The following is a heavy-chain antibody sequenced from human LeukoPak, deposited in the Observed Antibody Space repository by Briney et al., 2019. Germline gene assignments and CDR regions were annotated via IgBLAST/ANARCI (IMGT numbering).Heavy chain of an antibody. CDR1: GYTLTELS. CDR2: FDPEDGET. J-gene: IGHJ2*01. D-gene: IGHD1-26*01. Sequence: EASVKGSCKVSGYTLTELSMHWVRRAPGKGLEWMGGFDPEDGETIYAQKFQGRVTMTEDTSTDTAYMELSSLRSEDTAVYYCATDPYSGSYGGWYFDLWGRGTLVTVSS. CDR3: ATDPYSGSYGGWYFDL. V-gene: IGHV1-24*01.